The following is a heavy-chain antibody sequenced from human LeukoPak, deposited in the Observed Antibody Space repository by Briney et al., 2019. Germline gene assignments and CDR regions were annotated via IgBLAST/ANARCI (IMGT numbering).Heavy chain of an antibody. J-gene: IGHJ4*02. V-gene: IGHV4-34*01. CDR3: AEGTGYFDPFDY. Sequence: SETLSLTCAVYGGSFSGYYWSWIRQPLGKGLEWIGEINHSGSTNYNPSLKSRVTISVDTSKNQFSLKLSSVTAADTAVYYCAEGTGYFDPFDYWGQGTLVTVSS. D-gene: IGHD3-9*01. CDR2: INHSGST. CDR1: GGSFSGYY.